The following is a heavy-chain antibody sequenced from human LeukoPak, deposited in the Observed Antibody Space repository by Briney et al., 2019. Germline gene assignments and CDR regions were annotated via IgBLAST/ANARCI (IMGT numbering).Heavy chain of an antibody. CDR3: ARPLNAGGYKDFDY. V-gene: IGHV3-21*01. J-gene: IGHJ4*02. CDR2: ISSSSNYI. CDR1: GFTFNSYS. D-gene: IGHD5-24*01. Sequence: PGGSLRLSCAASGFTFNSYSMNWVRQAPGKGLEWVSSISSSSNYIYYVDSVKGRFTISRDNAKNSLYLQMNSLRAEDTAVYYCARPLNAGGYKDFDYWGQGTLVTVSS.